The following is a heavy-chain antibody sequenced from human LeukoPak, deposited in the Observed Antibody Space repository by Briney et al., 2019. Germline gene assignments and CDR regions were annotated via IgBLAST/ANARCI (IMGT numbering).Heavy chain of an antibody. CDR3: ARDWAGYCSGGSCYSDY. CDR2: INPNSGGT. D-gene: IGHD2-15*01. J-gene: IGHJ4*02. Sequence: ASVKVSCKASGYTFTGYYMHWVRQAPGQGLEWMGWINPNSGGTNYAQKFQGRVTMTRDTSISTAYMELRSLRSDDTAVYYCARDWAGYCSGGSCYSDYWGQGTLVTVSS. V-gene: IGHV1-2*02. CDR1: GYTFTGYY.